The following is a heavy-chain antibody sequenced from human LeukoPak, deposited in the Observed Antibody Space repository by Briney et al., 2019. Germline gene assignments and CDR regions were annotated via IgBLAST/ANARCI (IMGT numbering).Heavy chain of an antibody. CDR2: IYYSGST. V-gene: IGHV4-31*03. D-gene: IGHD3-16*01. CDR3: ARHPGGYVWGGHFDY. J-gene: IGHJ4*02. Sequence: PSQTLSLTCTVSGGSISSGGYCWNWIRQHPGKGLEWIGYIYYSGSTYYNPSLKSRVTISVDTSKNQFSLKLSSVTAADTAVYYCARHPGGYVWGGHFDYWGQGTLVTVSS. CDR1: GGSISSGGYC.